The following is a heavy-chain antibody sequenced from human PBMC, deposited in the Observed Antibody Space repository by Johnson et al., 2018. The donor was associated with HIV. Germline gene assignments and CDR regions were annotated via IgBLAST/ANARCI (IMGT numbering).Heavy chain of an antibody. CDR1: GFTFSSYC. J-gene: IGHJ3*02. V-gene: IGHV3-7*05. Sequence: VQLVESGGGLVQPGGSLRLSCAASGFTFSSYCMTWVRQAPGKGLEWVANIKQDGSEKYYVDSVKGRFTISRDNAKNSLYLQMNSLRAEDTAVYYCARAIAVAEGDAFDIWGQGTMVTVSS. CDR2: IKQDGSEK. CDR3: ARAIAVAEGDAFDI. D-gene: IGHD6-19*01.